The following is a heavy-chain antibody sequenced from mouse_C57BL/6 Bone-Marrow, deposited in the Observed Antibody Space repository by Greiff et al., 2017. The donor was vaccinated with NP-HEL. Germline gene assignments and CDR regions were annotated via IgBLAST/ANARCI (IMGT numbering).Heavy chain of an antibody. V-gene: IGHV14-3*01. Sequence: VQLQQSVAELVRPGASVKLSCTASGFNIKNTYMHWVKQRPEQGLEWIGRIDPANGNTKYAPKFKGKATLTVDTSSNTAYLQLSSLTSEDTTIYYCARLSYYGSDLYYAMDYWGQGTTLTVSS. CDR1: GFNIKNTY. CDR2: IDPANGNT. CDR3: ARLSYYGSDLYYAMDY. J-gene: IGHJ4*01. D-gene: IGHD1-1*01.